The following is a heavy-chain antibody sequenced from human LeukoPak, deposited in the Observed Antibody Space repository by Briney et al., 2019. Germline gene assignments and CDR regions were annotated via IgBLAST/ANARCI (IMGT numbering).Heavy chain of an antibody. CDR2: IYYSASTTYGGST. D-gene: IGHD6-19*01. CDR1: GGSISSNY. V-gene: IGHV4-59*05. Sequence: PSETLSLTCTVSGGSISSNYWSWIRQSPGKGLEWIGYIYYSASTTYGGSTNYNPSLSSRVTISVDTSKNQFSLKLSSVTAADTAVYYCAAPRKQWLVWQGGAWYSFDYWGQGTLVTVSS. CDR3: AAPRKQWLVWQGGAWYSFDY. J-gene: IGHJ4*02.